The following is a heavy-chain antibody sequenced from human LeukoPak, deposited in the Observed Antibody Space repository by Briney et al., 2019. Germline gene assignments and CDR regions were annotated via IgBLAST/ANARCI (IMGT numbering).Heavy chain of an antibody. CDR2: ISYDGSNK. J-gene: IGHJ6*02. V-gene: IGHV3-30*19. D-gene: IGHD1-1*01. CDR3: ARDHRNDYYGVDV. CDR1: GFTFSSYG. Sequence: GGSLRLSCAASGFTFSSYGMHWVRQAPGKGLEWVAVISYDGSNKYYADSVKGRFTISRDNSKNTLYLQMNSLRAEDTAVYYCARDHRNDYYGVDVWGQGTTVTVSS.